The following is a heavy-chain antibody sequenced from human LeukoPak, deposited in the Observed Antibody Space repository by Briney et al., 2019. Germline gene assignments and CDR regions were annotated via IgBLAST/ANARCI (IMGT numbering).Heavy chain of an antibody. J-gene: IGHJ6*02. Sequence: RASVKVSCKASGFTFTTFAVQWVRQARGQRLEWIGWIVVDGGNTHYAQKFQGRVDIITDRSTNTVFMELRSLRSDDTAVYYCSAGATTYCGKDCYPSFFFYHGIDVWGQGTTVTVSS. CDR2: IVVDGGNT. V-gene: IGHV1-58*01. CDR1: GFTFTTFA. CDR3: SAGATTYCGKDCYPSFFFYHGIDV. D-gene: IGHD2-21*02.